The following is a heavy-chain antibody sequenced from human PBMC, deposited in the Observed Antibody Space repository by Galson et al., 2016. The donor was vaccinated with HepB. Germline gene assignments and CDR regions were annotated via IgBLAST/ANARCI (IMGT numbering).Heavy chain of an antibody. CDR1: GYTFTRYW. V-gene: IGHV5-51*01. J-gene: IGHJ4*02. CDR2: IYPGDSDT. CDR3: ARPIMGDTFVTACIPEYYFDF. D-gene: IGHD1-26*01. Sequence: QSGAEVKKPGESLKISCKGSGYTFTRYWIGWVRQTPGKGLEWMGTIYPGDSDTRYSPSFQGHVTISADKSINTAFLQWRSLKASDTATFYCARPIMGDTFVTACIPEYYFDFWGQGSLVTVSS.